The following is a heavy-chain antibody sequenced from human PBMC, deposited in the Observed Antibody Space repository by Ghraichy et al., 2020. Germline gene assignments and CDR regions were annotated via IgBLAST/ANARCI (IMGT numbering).Heavy chain of an antibody. V-gene: IGHV3-48*02. D-gene: IGHD3-22*01. Sequence: LSLTCAASGFTFSSYSMNWVRQAPGKGLEWVSYISSSSSTIYYADSVKGRFTISRDNAKNSLYLQMNSLRDEDTAVYYCARDRISSGYYSFVGYWGQGTLVTVSS. CDR1: GFTFSSYS. CDR2: ISSSSSTI. CDR3: ARDRISSGYYSFVGY. J-gene: IGHJ4*02.